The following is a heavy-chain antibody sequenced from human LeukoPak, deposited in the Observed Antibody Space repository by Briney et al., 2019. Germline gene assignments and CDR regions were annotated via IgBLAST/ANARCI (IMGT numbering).Heavy chain of an antibody. CDR3: AKDFSEAYSSGWGGIFDY. J-gene: IGHJ4*02. CDR2: IWYDGSNK. CDR1: GFTFSSYG. D-gene: IGHD6-19*01. V-gene: IGHV3-33*06. Sequence: TGGSLRLSCAASGFTFSSYGMHWVRQAPGKGLEWVAVIWYDGSNKYYADSVKGRFTISRDNSKNTLYLQMNSLRAEDTAVYYCAKDFSEAYSSGWGGIFDYWGQGTLVTVSS.